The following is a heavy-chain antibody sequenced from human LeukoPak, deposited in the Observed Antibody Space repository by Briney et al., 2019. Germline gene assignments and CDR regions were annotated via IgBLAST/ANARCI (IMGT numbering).Heavy chain of an antibody. D-gene: IGHD2-15*01. Sequence: GGSLRLSCAASGFTFSSYAMSWVRQAPGKGLEWVSAISGSGGNTYYADSVKGRFTISRDNSRTTLYLQMNSLRAEDTAMYHCARQIGYCSDGSCYFDYWGQGTLVTVSS. J-gene: IGHJ4*02. CDR3: ARQIGYCSDGSCYFDY. CDR2: ISGSGGNT. CDR1: GFTFSSYA. V-gene: IGHV3-23*01.